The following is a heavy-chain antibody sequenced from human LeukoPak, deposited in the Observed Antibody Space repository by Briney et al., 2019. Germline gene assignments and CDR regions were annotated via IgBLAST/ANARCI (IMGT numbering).Heavy chain of an antibody. V-gene: IGHV3-30*18. CDR3: AKDRDIVVVPGGIRHGLDY. D-gene: IGHD2-2*01. CDR1: GFTFSSYG. Sequence: GRSLRLSCAASGFTFSSYGMHWVRQAPDKGLEWVADISYDGSNKYYADSVKGRFTISRDNSKNTLYLQMNSLRAEDTSVYYCAKDRDIVVVPGGIRHGLDYWGQGTLVTVSS. J-gene: IGHJ4*02. CDR2: ISYDGSNK.